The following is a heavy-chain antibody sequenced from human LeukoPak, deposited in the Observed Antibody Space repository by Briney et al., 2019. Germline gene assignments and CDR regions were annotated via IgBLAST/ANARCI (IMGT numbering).Heavy chain of an antibody. Sequence: GGSLRLSCAASGFTFSSYAMSWVRQAPGKGLEWVSAISGSGGSTYYADSVKGRFTISRDNSKNTLYLQMNSLRAEDTAVYYCAKGSYYGSGGGLDYWGQGTLVTVSP. CDR2: ISGSGGST. J-gene: IGHJ4*02. CDR1: GFTFSSYA. CDR3: AKGSYYGSGGGLDY. D-gene: IGHD3-10*01. V-gene: IGHV3-23*01.